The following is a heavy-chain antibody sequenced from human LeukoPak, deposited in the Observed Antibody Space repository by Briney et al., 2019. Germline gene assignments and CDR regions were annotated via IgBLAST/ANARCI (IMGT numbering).Heavy chain of an antibody. V-gene: IGHV1-2*02. J-gene: IGHJ4*02. CDR2: INPNSGGT. D-gene: IGHD6-13*01. CDR1: GYTFTDYY. CDR3: ARESVPAVAARRGLNY. Sequence: ASVKVSCKASGYTFTDYYMHWVRQAPGQGLEWMGWINPNSGGTNYAQKFQGGVTMTRDTSISTVYMEMSRLRSDGTAVYYCARESVPAVAARRGLNYWGQGTLVAVSS.